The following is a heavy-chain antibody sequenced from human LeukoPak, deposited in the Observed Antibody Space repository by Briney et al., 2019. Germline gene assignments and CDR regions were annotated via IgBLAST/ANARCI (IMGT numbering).Heavy chain of an antibody. V-gene: IGHV3-7*01. D-gene: IGHD5-24*01. J-gene: IGHJ4*02. CDR2: IKQDESEK. Sequence: AGGSLRLSCAASGFTFSNYWMAWVRQAPGKGPEWVANIKQDESEKYYVDSVKGRFTISRDNAKKPLYLQMNSLRVDDTAVYYCARDVEGSLDYWGQGTLVTVSS. CDR1: GFTFSNYW. CDR3: ARDVEGSLDY.